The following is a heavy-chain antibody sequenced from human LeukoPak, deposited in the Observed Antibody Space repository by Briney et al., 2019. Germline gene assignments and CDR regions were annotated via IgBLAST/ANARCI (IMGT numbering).Heavy chain of an antibody. Sequence: ASVKASCKASGYTFTGYYMHWVRQAPGQGLEWMGWINPNSGGTNYAQKFQGRVTMTRDTPISTAYMELSRLRSDDMAVYYCAREMATRSEYFQHWGQGTLVTVSS. CDR2: INPNSGGT. CDR1: GYTFTGYY. J-gene: IGHJ1*01. V-gene: IGHV1-2*02. D-gene: IGHD5-24*01. CDR3: AREMATRSEYFQH.